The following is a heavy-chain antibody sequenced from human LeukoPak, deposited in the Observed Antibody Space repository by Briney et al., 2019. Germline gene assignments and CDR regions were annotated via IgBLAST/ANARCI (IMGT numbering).Heavy chain of an antibody. J-gene: IGHJ4*02. V-gene: IGHV3-21*01. CDR3: AREHEDDYVWGSYRYPYFDY. D-gene: IGHD3-16*02. CDR1: GFTFSSYS. Sequence: PGGSLRLSCAASGFTFSSYSMNWVRQAPGKGLEWVSSISSSSSYIYYADSVKGRFTISRDNAKNSLYLQMNSLRAEDTAVYYCAREHEDDYVWGSYRYPYFDYWGQGTLVTVSS. CDR2: ISSSSSYI.